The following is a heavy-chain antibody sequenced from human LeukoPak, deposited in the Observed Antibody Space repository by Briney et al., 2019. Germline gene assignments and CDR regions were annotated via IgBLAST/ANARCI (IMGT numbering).Heavy chain of an antibody. V-gene: IGHV3-74*01. D-gene: IGHD3-10*01. CDR2: IESDGRTT. J-gene: IGHJ4*02. Sequence: GGSLRLSCAASGFTFISYWMHWVRQEPGKGLAWVSRIESDGRTTSYADSVKGRFTISRDNAKNTLYLQMNSLRVEDTAVYYCARGFGSGSLLPFDYWGQGTLVTVSS. CDR1: GFTFISYW. CDR3: ARGFGSGSLLPFDY.